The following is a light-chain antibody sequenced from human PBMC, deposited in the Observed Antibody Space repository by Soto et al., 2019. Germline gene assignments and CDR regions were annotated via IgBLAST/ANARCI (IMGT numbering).Light chain of an antibody. CDR3: QQNDSSVT. Sequence: EIVLTQSPGSLSLSPGEGATLFCRASQSVSSNFFAWYQQKPGQAHRLLINGASTRATGIPDRFSGSGCGTDFTLTISRLEPEDVAVYYCQQNDSSVTFGQGTKVEIK. J-gene: IGKJ1*01. V-gene: IGKV3-20*01. CDR2: GAS. CDR1: QSVSSNF.